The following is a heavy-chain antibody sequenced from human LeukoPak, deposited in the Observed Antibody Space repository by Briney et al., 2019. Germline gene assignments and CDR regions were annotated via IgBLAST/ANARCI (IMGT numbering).Heavy chain of an antibody. J-gene: IGHJ6*04. CDR3: ARVGYSSGWGKYYYYYGMDV. D-gene: IGHD6-19*01. CDR2: IIPIFGTA. CDR1: GGTFISYA. Sequence: ASVKVSCKASGGTFISYAISWVRQAPGQGLEWMGGIIPIFGTANYAQKFQGRVTITADKSTSTAYMELSSLRAEDTAVYYCARVGYSSGWGKYYYYYGMDVWGKGTTVAVSS. V-gene: IGHV1-69*06.